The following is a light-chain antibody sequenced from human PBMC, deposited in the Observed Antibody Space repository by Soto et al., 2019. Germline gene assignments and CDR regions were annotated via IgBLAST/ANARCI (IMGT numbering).Light chain of an antibody. V-gene: IGKV3-15*01. CDR3: QQYNNWPPGT. J-gene: IGKJ1*01. CDR2: GAS. CDR1: QSVSNN. Sequence: EIVMTQSPATLSVCPGERATLSCRASQSVSNNLAWYQQKPGQAPRLLIYGASTRATGIPARFSGSGSGTEFTLTISSLQSEDFAVYYCQQYNNWPPGTFGQGTKVEIK.